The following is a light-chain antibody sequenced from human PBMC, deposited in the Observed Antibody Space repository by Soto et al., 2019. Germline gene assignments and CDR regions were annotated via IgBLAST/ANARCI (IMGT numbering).Light chain of an antibody. J-gene: IGKJ1*01. CDR3: QQYNVYPWT. V-gene: IGKV1-5*03. CDR1: QSIGSW. Sequence: DIQMTHSPSTLSASVGDRVTITCRASQSIGSWLAWYQQKPGKAPKLLIYRASSLESEVPSRFSGSESGTEFTLIINSLQPDDFATYYCQQYNVYPWTFGQGTKVEIK. CDR2: RAS.